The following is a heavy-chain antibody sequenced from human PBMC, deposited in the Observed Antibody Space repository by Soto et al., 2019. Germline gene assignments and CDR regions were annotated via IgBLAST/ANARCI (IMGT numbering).Heavy chain of an antibody. D-gene: IGHD5-18*01. J-gene: IGHJ3*02. Sequence: GESLKISCKGSGYSFTSYWIGWVRQMPGKGLEWMGIIYPGDSDTRYSPSFQGQVTIPADKSISTAYLQWSSLKASDTAMYYCARRAYSYGYEIDAFDIWGQGTMVTVSS. V-gene: IGHV5-51*01. CDR1: GYSFTSYW. CDR3: ARRAYSYGYEIDAFDI. CDR2: IYPGDSDT.